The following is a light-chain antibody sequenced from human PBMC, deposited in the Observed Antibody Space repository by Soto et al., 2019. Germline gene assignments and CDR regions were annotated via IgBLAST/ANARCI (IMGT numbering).Light chain of an antibody. CDR1: QTVSSS. V-gene: IGKV3-11*01. J-gene: IGKJ4*01. CDR2: EAS. CDR3: QQHINWPLT. Sequence: EIVLTQSPATLSLSPGETATISCRASQTVSSSLAWYQHKPGQAPRLLIYEASNRATGIPARFSGSGSGADFTLTIRSLEPEDFALYYCQQHINWPLTFGGGTKVEIK.